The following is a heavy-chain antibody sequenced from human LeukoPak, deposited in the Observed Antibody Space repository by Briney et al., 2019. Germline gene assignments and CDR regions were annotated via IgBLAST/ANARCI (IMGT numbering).Heavy chain of an antibody. D-gene: IGHD5-18*01. CDR3: ARDGFVGDTAMVTNYGMDV. J-gene: IGHJ6*02. CDR1: GYTFTSYY. CDR2: LNPSGGST. Sequence: ASVKVSCKASGYTFTSYYMHWVRQAPGQGLEWMGILNPSGGSTSYAQKFQGRVTMTRDTSTSTVYMELSSLRSEDTAVYYCARDGFVGDTAMVTNYGMDVWGQGTTVTVSS. V-gene: IGHV1-46*01.